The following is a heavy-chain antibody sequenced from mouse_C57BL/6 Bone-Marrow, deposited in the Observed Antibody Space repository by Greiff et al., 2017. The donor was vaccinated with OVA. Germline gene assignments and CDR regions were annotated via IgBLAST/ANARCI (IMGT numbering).Heavy chain of an antibody. CDR1: GFNIKDDY. CDR2: IDPENGDT. Sequence: EVKLVESGAELVRPGASVTLSCTASGFNIKDDYMHWVKQRPEQGLEWIGWIDPENGDTEYASKFQGKATITADTSSNTAYLQLSSLTSEDTAVYYCTGGAYWGQGTLVTVSA. J-gene: IGHJ3*01. V-gene: IGHV14-4*01. CDR3: TGGAY.